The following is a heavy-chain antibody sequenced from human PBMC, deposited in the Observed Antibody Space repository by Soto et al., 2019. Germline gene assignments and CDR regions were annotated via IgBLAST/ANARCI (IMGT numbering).Heavy chain of an antibody. Sequence: QVQLVQSGAEVKKPGSSVKVSCKASGGTFSSYAISWVRQAPGQGLEWMGGIIPISDTTNYAQKFQGRVTITADESTSTAYMELSSLRSEDTGVYYCARSQGSSTSLEIYYYCYYGMDVWGQGTTVTVSS. CDR2: IIPISDTT. CDR3: ARSQGSSTSLEIYYYCYYGMDV. V-gene: IGHV1-69*01. D-gene: IGHD2-2*01. J-gene: IGHJ6*01. CDR1: GGTFSSYA.